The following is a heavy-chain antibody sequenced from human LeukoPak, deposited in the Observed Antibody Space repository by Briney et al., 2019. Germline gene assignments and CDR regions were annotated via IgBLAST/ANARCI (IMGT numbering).Heavy chain of an antibody. V-gene: IGHV5-51*01. CDR1: GYSFATYW. Sequence: GGSLKISCKTSGYSFATYWIAWVRQLPGKGLELVGYIYPGESQIRYSPSFQGRVTISADRSISTAYLQWRSLKASDTAIYYCARHIIVDDTSFHFDNWGQGTWVTVSS. CDR3: ARHIIVDDTSFHFDN. CDR2: IYPGESQI. J-gene: IGHJ4*02. D-gene: IGHD2-2*01.